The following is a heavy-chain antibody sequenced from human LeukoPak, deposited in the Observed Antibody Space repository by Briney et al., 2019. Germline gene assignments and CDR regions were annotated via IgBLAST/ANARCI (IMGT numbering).Heavy chain of an antibody. CDR1: GDSISSYY. CDR3: ARHCTQQLKFDY. D-gene: IGHD6-13*01. V-gene: IGHV4-59*08. Sequence: SETLSLTCTVSGDSISSYYWSWIRQPPGKGLEWIGYIYYSGSTNYNPSLKSRVTISVDTSKNQFSLKLSSVTAADTAVYYCARHCTQQLKFDYWGQGTLATVSS. J-gene: IGHJ4*02. CDR2: IYYSGST.